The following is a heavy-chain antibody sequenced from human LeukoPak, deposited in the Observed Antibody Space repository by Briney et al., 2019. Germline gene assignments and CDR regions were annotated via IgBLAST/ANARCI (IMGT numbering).Heavy chain of an antibody. CDR3: AKPQGQWLDNAFDI. V-gene: IGHV3-23*01. CDR1: GFTFSSYA. J-gene: IGHJ3*02. CDR2: ISGSGGTT. Sequence: PGGSLRLSCAASGFTFSSYAMSWVRQAPGKGLEWVSAISGSGGTTYYADSVKGRFTMSRDNSKNTLYLQMNSLRAEDTAVYYCAKPQGQWLDNAFDIWGQGTMVTVSS. D-gene: IGHD6-19*01.